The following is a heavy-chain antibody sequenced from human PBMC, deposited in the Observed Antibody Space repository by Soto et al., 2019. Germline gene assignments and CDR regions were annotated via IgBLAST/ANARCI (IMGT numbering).Heavy chain of an antibody. D-gene: IGHD2-21*02. CDR1: GFTFSVYA. J-gene: IGHJ6*02. V-gene: IGHV3-23*01. CDR2: VTANGGST. Sequence: LRLSCAATGFTFSVYAMTWVRQAPGKGLEWVSAVTANGGSTYSADSVKGRFTISRDNSKNTLFLQMNSLRAEDTAVYYCASLGVGDWANYYYYYGMDVWGQETTVTVSS. CDR3: ASLGVGDWANYYYYYGMDV.